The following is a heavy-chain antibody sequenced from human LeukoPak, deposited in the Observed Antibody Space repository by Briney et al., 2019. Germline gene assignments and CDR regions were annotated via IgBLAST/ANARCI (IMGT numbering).Heavy chain of an antibody. D-gene: IGHD6-13*01. CDR1: GYTFTSYG. Sequence: EASVKVSCKASGYTFTSYGISWVRQDPGQGLEWMGWISAYNGNTNYAQNLQGRVTMTTDTSTSTAYMELRSLRSDDTAVYYCARDRSSSWYPNYYYGMDVWGQGTTVTVSS. CDR3: ARDRSSSWYPNYYYGMDV. V-gene: IGHV1-18*01. CDR2: ISAYNGNT. J-gene: IGHJ6*02.